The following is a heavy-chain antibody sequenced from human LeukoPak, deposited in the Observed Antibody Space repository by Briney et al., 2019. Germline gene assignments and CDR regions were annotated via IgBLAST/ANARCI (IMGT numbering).Heavy chain of an antibody. CDR2: ISSSSSYI. V-gene: IGHV3-21*01. J-gene: IGHJ5*02. D-gene: IGHD3-3*01. CDR3: ARGPTIFGVVINWFDP. CDR1: GFTFSSYS. Sequence: GGSLRLSCAASGFTFSSYSMNWVRQAPGKGLEWVSSISSSSSYIYYADSVKGRFTISRDNAKNSLYLQMNSLRAEDTAVYYCARGPTIFGVVINWFDPWGQGTLVTVSS.